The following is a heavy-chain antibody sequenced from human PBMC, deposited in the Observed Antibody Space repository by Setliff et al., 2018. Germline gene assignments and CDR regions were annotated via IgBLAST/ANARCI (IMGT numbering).Heavy chain of an antibody. CDR2: IYYSGST. CDR3: ARAHTWSLPNDNSGYPGWFDP. J-gene: IGHJ5*02. V-gene: IGHV4-61*05. CDR1: GDPMSSRRYY. D-gene: IGHD3-22*01. Sequence: PSETLSLTCTVSGDPMSSRRYYWAWIRQPPGKGLEWIGYIYYSGSTNYNPSLKSRVTMSVDTSKNHVSLKLSSVTAADTAVYYCARAHTWSLPNDNSGYPGWFDPWGQGTLVTVSS.